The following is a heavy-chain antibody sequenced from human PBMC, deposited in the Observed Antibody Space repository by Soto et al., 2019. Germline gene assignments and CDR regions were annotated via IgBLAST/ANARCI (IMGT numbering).Heavy chain of an antibody. V-gene: IGHV5-51*01. D-gene: IGHD1-1*01. Sequence: DSLKISCKLSVYSFTSYLIGWFRQMPGKGLEWIVIIYPGDSDTRYSPSCEGQFSISADKSISTAYLQWSRLKASDTDMYYCARGTQEPYYIDYWGQGTLVNV. CDR1: VYSFTSYL. CDR3: ARGTQEPYYIDY. J-gene: IGHJ4*02. CDR2: IYPGDSDT.